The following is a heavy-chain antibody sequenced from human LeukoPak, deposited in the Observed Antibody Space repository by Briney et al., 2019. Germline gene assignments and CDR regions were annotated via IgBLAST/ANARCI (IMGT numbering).Heavy chain of an antibody. Sequence: GGSLRLSCAASGFTFSSYGMHWVRQAPGKGLEWVANVQHIGGETYYVDSVKGRFTISRDNAKNSVYLQMNSLGADDTAVYYCATYSILNAREFRYWGQGTLVTVTS. CDR1: GFTFSSYG. CDR3: ATYSILNAREFRY. CDR2: VQHIGGET. D-gene: IGHD4-11*01. V-gene: IGHV3-7*01. J-gene: IGHJ1*01.